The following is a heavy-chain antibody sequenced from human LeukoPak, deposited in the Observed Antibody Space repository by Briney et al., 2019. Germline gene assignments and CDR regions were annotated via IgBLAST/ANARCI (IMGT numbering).Heavy chain of an antibody. CDR3: ARGSITMVRGVIAPVSTNWFDP. Sequence: SETLSLTCAVSGGSISSGGYSWSWIRQPPGKGLEWIGYIYYSGSTYYNPSLKSRVTISVDTSKNQFSLKLSSVTAADTAVYYCARGSITMVRGVIAPVSTNWFDPWGQGTLVTVSS. D-gene: IGHD3-10*01. CDR2: IYYSGST. J-gene: IGHJ5*02. CDR1: GGSISSGGYS. V-gene: IGHV4-30-4*07.